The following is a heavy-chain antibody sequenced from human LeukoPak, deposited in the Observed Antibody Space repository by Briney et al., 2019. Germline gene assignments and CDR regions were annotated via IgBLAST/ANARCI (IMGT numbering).Heavy chain of an antibody. CDR2: ISDSGGST. V-gene: IGHV3-23*01. J-gene: IGHJ5*02. CDR3: AKEGGFIVVVVAATHRWFDP. Sequence: GGSLRLSCAASGFTFSSYAMSWVRQAPGKGLEWVSSISDSGGSTYYADSVKVRFTISRDNAKNTLYLQMNSLRAEDTAVYYCAKEGGFIVVVVAATHRWFDPWGQGTLVTVSS. CDR1: GFTFSSYA. D-gene: IGHD2-15*01.